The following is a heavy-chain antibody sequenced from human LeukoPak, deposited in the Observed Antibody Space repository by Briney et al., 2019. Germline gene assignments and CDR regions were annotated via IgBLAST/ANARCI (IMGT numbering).Heavy chain of an antibody. CDR2: VSNSGSA. D-gene: IGHD4/OR15-4a*01. Sequence: SETLSLTCIVSGGSISKSPYYWAWIRQPPGKGLEWIGSVSNSGSAYYNASLKSRVTISVDTSKNQFSLKLSSVTAADTAVYYCAREANYHYYWGQGTLVTVSS. J-gene: IGHJ4*02. V-gene: IGHV4-39*07. CDR1: GGSISKSPYY. CDR3: AREANYHYY.